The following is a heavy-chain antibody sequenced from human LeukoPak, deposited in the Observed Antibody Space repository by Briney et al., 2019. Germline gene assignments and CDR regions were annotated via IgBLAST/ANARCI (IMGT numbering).Heavy chain of an antibody. J-gene: IGHJ4*02. CDR2: ISTNGGST. CDR1: GFTFSRYA. CDR3: ARDHYDFWSGYPPTGYFDY. V-gene: IGHV3-64*01. Sequence: PGGSLRLSCAASGFTFSRYALHWVRQAPGKGLEYVSSISTNGGSTYYANSVKGRFTISRDNSKNTLYLQMNSLRAEDTAVYYCARDHYDFWSGYPPTGYFDYWGQGTLVTVSS. D-gene: IGHD3-3*01.